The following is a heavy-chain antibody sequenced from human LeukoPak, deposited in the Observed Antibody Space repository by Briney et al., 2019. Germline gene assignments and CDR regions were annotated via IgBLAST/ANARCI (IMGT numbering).Heavy chain of an antibody. D-gene: IGHD5-24*01. CDR3: AKGKDDFAGSNAHGSFDY. Sequence: GGSLRLSCAASGFTFDDYAMHWVRQAPGKGLEWVSLISGDGGRTYYADSVKGRFTISRDNRKNSLYLQMKSLRPEDTALYYCAKGKDDFAGSNAHGSFDYWGQGTLVTVSS. V-gene: IGHV3-43*02. CDR1: GFTFDDYA. J-gene: IGHJ4*02. CDR2: ISGDGGRT.